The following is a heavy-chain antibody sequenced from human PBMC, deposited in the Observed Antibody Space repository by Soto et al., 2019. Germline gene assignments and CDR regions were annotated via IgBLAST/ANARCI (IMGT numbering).Heavy chain of an antibody. J-gene: IGHJ5*01. V-gene: IGHV4-39*01. CDR3: ARNYTSGWFDS. Sequence: QLQLQESGPGLVKPSETLSLTCTVSGGSISSGSYYWGWIRQPPGKGLEWIGSIYYSGSTSYNPSLKSRVSIYVDTSRNQFSLNLRSVTATDTAVYFCARNYTSGWFDSWGQGTLVTVSS. CDR1: GGSISSGSYY. D-gene: IGHD6-25*01. CDR2: IYYSGST.